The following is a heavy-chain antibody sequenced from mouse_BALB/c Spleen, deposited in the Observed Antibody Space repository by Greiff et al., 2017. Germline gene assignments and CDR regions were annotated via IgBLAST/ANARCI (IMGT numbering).Heavy chain of an antibody. D-gene: IGHD1-2*01. CDR3: ASLITTAYYFDY. J-gene: IGHJ2*01. Sequence: EVQLVESGGGLVKPGGSLKLSCAASGFTFSSYAMSWVRQTPEKRLEWVATISSGGSYTYYPDSVKGRFTISRDNAKNTLYLQMSSLKSEDTAMYYCASLITTAYYFDYWGQGTTLTVSS. CDR1: GFTFSSYA. V-gene: IGHV5-6*01. CDR2: ISSGGSYT.